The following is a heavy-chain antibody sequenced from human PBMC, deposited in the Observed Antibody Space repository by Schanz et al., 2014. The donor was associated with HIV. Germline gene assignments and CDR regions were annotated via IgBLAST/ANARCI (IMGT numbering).Heavy chain of an antibody. J-gene: IGHJ4*02. CDR1: GFTFSTYG. D-gene: IGHD3-16*01. CDR3: ARDGFYKRNKRFVILFDL. CDR2: IWYDGSKK. Sequence: VQLLESGGGLVQPGGSLRLSCEASGFTFSTYGIHWVRQAPGKGLEWVALIWYDGSKKYYADSVKGRFTVSRDNARSSMDLQMNSLRDEDTGLYYGARDGFYKRNKRFVILFDLWGRGTLVTVSS. V-gene: IGHV3-33*08.